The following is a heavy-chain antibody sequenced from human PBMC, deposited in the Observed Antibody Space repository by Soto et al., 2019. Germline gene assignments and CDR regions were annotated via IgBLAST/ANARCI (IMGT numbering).Heavy chain of an antibody. Sequence: GGSLRLSCAASGFTFSSYWMSWVRQAPGKGLEWVANIKQDGSEKYYVDSVKGRFTISRDNAKNSLYLQMNSLRAEDTAVYYCARQIRHGYGYVLRYYMDVWGKGTTVTVSS. D-gene: IGHD3-10*02. J-gene: IGHJ6*03. CDR2: IKQDGSEK. CDR1: GFTFSSYW. CDR3: ARQIRHGYGYVLRYYMDV. V-gene: IGHV3-7*01.